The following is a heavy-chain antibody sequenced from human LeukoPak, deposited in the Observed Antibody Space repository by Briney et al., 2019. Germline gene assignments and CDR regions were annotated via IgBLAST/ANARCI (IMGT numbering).Heavy chain of an antibody. CDR3: ARIIDSSGYYSDYFDY. J-gene: IGHJ4*02. D-gene: IGHD3-22*01. CDR2: IIPIFGKA. CDR1: GGTFSSYA. V-gene: IGHV1-69*13. Sequence: ASVTVSFKSSGGTFSSYAISWVRQAPGQGLAWMGGIIPIFGKANYAQKFQGRVTITADESTSTAYMELSSLRSEDTAVYYCARIIDSSGYYSDYFDYWGQGTLVTVSS.